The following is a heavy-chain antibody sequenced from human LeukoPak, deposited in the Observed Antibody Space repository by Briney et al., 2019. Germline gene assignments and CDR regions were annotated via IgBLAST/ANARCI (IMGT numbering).Heavy chain of an antibody. J-gene: IGHJ6*02. V-gene: IGHV1-69*04. CDR1: GGTFSSCA. CDR2: IIPILGIA. Sequence: GASVKVSCKASGGTFSSCAISWVRQAPGQGLEWMGRIIPILGIANYAQKFQGRVTITADKSTSTAYMELSSLRSEDTAVYYCARSTIFGVVIQKGYGMDVWGQGTTVTVSS. CDR3: ARSTIFGVVIQKGYGMDV. D-gene: IGHD3-3*01.